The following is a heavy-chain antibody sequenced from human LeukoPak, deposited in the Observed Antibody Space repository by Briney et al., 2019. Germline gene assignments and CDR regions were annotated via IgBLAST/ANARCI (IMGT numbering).Heavy chain of an antibody. CDR2: INHSGST. D-gene: IGHD3-3*01. Sequence: PSETLSLTCAVYGGSFSGYYWSWIRQPPGKGLEWIGEINHSGSTNYNPSLKSRVTISVDTSKNQFSLKLSSVTAADTAVYYCARELQRFFSYYMDVWGKGTTVTVSS. J-gene: IGHJ6*03. CDR1: GGSFSGYY. CDR3: ARELQRFFSYYMDV. V-gene: IGHV4-34*01.